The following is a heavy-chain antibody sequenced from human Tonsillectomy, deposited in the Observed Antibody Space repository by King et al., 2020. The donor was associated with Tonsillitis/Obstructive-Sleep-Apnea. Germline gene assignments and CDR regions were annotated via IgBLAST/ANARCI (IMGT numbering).Heavy chain of an antibody. CDR1: GFTFDDYT. CDR2: ISWDGGST. J-gene: IGHJ6*03. Sequence: VQLVESGGVVVQPGGSLRLSCAASGFTFDDYTMHWVRQAPGKGLEWVSLISWDGGSTDYADSVKGRFTISRDNSNNSLYLQMDSLRTDDTALFYCAKDILTSGSQTRDHYIDVWGKGTTVTVSS. CDR3: AKDILTSGSQTRDHYIDV. V-gene: IGHV3-43*01. D-gene: IGHD3-9*01.